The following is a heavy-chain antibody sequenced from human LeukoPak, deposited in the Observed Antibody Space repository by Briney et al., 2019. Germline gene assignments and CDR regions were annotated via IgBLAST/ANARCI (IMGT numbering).Heavy chain of an antibody. CDR1: GGSISSGGYY. CDR3: ARDLGKQATIAARPR. D-gene: IGHD6-6*01. Sequence: SQTLSLTCTVSGGSISSGGYYWSWLRQPPGKGLEWIGYIYHSGSTYYNPSLKSRVTISVDRSKNQFSLKLSSVTAADTAVYYCARDLGKQATIAARPRWGQGTLVTVSS. CDR2: IYHSGST. J-gene: IGHJ4*02. V-gene: IGHV4-30-2*01.